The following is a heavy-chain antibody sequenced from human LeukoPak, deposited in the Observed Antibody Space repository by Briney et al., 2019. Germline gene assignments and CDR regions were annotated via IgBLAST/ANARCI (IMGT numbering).Heavy chain of an antibody. J-gene: IGHJ3*02. V-gene: IGHV3-23*01. D-gene: IGHD5-24*01. CDR3: AKAQVKDGYNYDAFDI. CDR2: VSGSGGST. CDR1: GFIFSSCA. Sequence: GGSLRLSCVASGFIFSSCAMAWVRQAPGRGLEWVSAVSGSGGSTYYADSVKGRFTISRDNSKNTLYLQMNSLRAEDTAVYYCAKAQVKDGYNYDAFDIWGQGTIVTVSS.